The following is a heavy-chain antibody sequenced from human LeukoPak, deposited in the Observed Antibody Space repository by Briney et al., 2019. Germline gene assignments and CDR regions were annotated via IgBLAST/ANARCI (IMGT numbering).Heavy chain of an antibody. D-gene: IGHD3-10*01. CDR1: GFTFSSYA. V-gene: IGHV3-23*01. CDR2: ISGSGGST. Sequence: GGSLRLSCAASGFTFSSYAMSWVRQAPGKGLEWVSAISGSGGSTYYADSVKGRFTISRDNSKSTLYLQMNSLRAEDTAVYYCARGMGSVWDYFDYWGQGTLVTVSS. J-gene: IGHJ4*02. CDR3: ARGMGSVWDYFDY.